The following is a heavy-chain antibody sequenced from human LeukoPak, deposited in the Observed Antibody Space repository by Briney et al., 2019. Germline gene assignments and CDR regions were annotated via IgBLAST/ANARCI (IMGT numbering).Heavy chain of an antibody. V-gene: IGHV1-2*02. Sequence: ASVKVSCKASGYTFTEYYMHWVRQAPGQGLEWLGWINPNSGGTSYAQKFQGRVTMTRDTSISTAYMEVSRLRSDDTAVYYCATMGATNFDHWGQGTLVTVSS. D-gene: IGHD1-26*01. CDR2: INPNSGGT. CDR1: GYTFTEYY. CDR3: ATMGATNFDH. J-gene: IGHJ4*02.